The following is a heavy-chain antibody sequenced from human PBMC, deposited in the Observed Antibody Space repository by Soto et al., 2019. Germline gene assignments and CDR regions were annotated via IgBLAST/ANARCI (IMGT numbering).Heavy chain of an antibody. CDR3: ARGSYYYDSSGYYHY. Sequence: PSETLSLTCSVSGDSIXSSNWWSWVRQPPGKGLEWSGEIYHSGSTNYNPSLKSRVTIAVDTSKNQFSLKLSSVTAADTAVYYCARGSYYYDSSGYYHYWGQGTLVTVSS. CDR2: IYHSGST. D-gene: IGHD3-22*01. CDR1: GDSIXSSNW. V-gene: IGHV4-4*02. J-gene: IGHJ4*02.